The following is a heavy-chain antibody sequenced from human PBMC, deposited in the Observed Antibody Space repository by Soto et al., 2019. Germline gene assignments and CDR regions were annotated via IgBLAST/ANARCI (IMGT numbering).Heavy chain of an antibody. V-gene: IGHV4-30-4*01. Sequence: KASETLSLTCTVSGGSIKSDYYWAWVRQPPGGGLEWMGYKYYSGATDSDPSLEARVSFSVDTSKNQFFLNLTSVTVADTAVYFCARGRPNYFYYGLDVWGPGIPVTVSS. CDR1: GGSIKSDYY. CDR3: ARGRPNYFYYGLDV. CDR2: KYYSGAT. J-gene: IGHJ6*02.